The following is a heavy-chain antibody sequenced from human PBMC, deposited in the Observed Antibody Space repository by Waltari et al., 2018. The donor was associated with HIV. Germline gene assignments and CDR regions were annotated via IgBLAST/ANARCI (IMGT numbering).Heavy chain of an antibody. V-gene: IGHV1-8*01. D-gene: IGHD2-15*01. CDR3: ARGAPGHYCSGGSCPYFDY. CDR1: GYPFTSCD. J-gene: IGHJ4*02. CDR2: MNPYSGNT. Sequence: VQLVQSGAEVRKRGASVKVSCKASGYPFTSCDGNWGRPAPGQGLEWRGWMNPYSGNTGYAKKFQGRVTMTRNTSISTAYMEVSSLVSEDTAVYYCARGAPGHYCSGGSCPYFDYWGQGSLVTVSS.